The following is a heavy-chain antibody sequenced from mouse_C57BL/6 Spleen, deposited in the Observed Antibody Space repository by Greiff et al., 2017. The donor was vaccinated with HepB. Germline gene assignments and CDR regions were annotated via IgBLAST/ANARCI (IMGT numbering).Heavy chain of an antibody. V-gene: IGHV5-4*01. CDR1: GFTFSSYA. D-gene: IGHD2-1*01. Sequence: EVQGVESGGGLVKPGGSLKLSCAASGFTFSSYAMSWVRQTPEKRLEWVATISDGGSYTYYPDNVKGRFTISRDNAKNNQYLQMSHLKSEDTAMYYCARDQSPIYYGNYPFYAMDYWGQGTSVTVSS. CDR2: ISDGGSYT. J-gene: IGHJ4*01. CDR3: ARDQSPIYYGNYPFYAMDY.